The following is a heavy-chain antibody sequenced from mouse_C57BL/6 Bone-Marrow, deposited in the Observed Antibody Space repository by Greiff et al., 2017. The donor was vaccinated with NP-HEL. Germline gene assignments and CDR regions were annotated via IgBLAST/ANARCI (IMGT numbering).Heavy chain of an antibody. CDR2: INPSTGGT. V-gene: IGHV1-42*01. CDR3: ARGGFAY. Sequence: EVQLQQSGPELVKPGASVKISCKASGYSFTGYYMNWVKQSPEKSLEWIGEINPSTGGTTYNQKFKAKATLTVDKSSSTAYMQLKSLTSEDSAVYYCARGGFAYGGQGTLVTVSA. CDR1: GYSFTGYY. J-gene: IGHJ3*01.